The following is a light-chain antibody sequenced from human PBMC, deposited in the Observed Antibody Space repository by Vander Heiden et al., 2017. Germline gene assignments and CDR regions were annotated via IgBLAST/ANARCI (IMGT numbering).Light chain of an antibody. Sequence: EIVLTQSPGTLSLSPGERATLSCRASQSVRSNFLAWYQQKPGQAPKLVIHGAASRATGIPDRFSGSGSGTDFTLTISRLEPEDFAVYYCEQDGSSPFTFGLGTKVDI. CDR2: GAA. V-gene: IGKV3-20*01. CDR3: EQDGSSPFT. J-gene: IGKJ3*01. CDR1: QSVRSNF.